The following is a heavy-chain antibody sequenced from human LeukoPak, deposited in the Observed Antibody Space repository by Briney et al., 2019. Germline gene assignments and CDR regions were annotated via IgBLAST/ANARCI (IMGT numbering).Heavy chain of an antibody. CDR2: IKSDGSNT. CDR3: AKSTVGTNDY. V-gene: IGHV3-74*01. CDR1: GFTFSSYW. Sequence: GGSLRLSCAASGFTFSSYWMHWVRQAPGKGLVWVSRIKSDGSNTNYADSVKGRFTISRDNSKSTLYLQMNSLRAEDTAVYYCAKSTVGTNDYWGQGTLVTVSS. D-gene: IGHD1/OR15-1a*01. J-gene: IGHJ4*02.